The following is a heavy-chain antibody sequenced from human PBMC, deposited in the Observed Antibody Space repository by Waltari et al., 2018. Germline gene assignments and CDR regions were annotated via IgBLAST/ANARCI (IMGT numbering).Heavy chain of an antibody. CDR1: GFTFSSYA. Sequence: EVQLVESGGGLAKPGGSLSLSCAASGFTFSSYAMHWVRQAPGKGLEWVSTISSGGSTYYADSVKGRFTISRDNSKNTLSLQMNSLRAEDTAVYYCAKYRVVWGRGVLVTVSS. D-gene: IGHD1-26*01. V-gene: IGHV3-23*04. J-gene: IGHJ4*02. CDR2: ISSGGST. CDR3: AKYRVV.